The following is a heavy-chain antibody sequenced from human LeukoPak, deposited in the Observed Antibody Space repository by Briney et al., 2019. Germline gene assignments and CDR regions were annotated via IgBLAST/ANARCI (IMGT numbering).Heavy chain of an antibody. CDR3: ARGAPPDFWSGYYKDKLDV. Sequence: ASVKVSCKASGYAFTGYYMHWVRQAPGQGLEWMGWINPNSGGTNYAQKLQGRVTMTRDTSISTAYMELSRLRPDDTAVYYCARGAPPDFWSGYYKDKLDVWGKGTTVTVSS. V-gene: IGHV1-2*02. J-gene: IGHJ6*04. CDR1: GYAFTGYY. D-gene: IGHD3-3*01. CDR2: INPNSGGT.